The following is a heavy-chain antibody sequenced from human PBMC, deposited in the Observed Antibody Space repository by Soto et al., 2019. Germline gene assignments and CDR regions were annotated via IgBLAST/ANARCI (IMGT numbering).Heavy chain of an antibody. J-gene: IGHJ6*02. CDR1: GFTFSSYA. D-gene: IGHD2-15*01. Sequence: PGGSLRLSCAASGFTFSSYAMHWVRQAPGKGLEWVAVISYDGSNKYYADSVKGRFTISRDNSKNTLYLQMNSLRAEDTAVYYCARDQDVYWNSGFWAGYYYYYGMDVWGQGTTVTVSS. CDR2: ISYDGSNK. V-gene: IGHV3-30-3*01. CDR3: ARDQDVYWNSGFWAGYYYYYGMDV.